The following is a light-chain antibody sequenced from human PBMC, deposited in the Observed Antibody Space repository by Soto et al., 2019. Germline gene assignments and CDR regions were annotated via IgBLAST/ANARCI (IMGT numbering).Light chain of an antibody. V-gene: IGKV3-15*01. CDR1: LPISNY. J-gene: IGKJ4*01. CDR2: GAS. Sequence: MTQSPSSLSASVGDRVTITCRASLPISNYLAWYQQKPGQAPRLLIYGASTRATGIPARFSGSGSGTEFTLTISSLQSEDFAVYYCQQYNNWPPLLTFGGGTKVEIK. CDR3: QQYNNWPPLLT.